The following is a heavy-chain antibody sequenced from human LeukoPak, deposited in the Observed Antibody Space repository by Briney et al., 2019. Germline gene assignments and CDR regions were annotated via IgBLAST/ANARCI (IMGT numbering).Heavy chain of an antibody. J-gene: IGHJ4*02. CDR1: GGTFSSYA. CDR2: IIPILGIA. Sequence: ASVKVSCKASGGTFSSYAISWVRQAPGQGLEWMGRIIPILGIANYAQKFQGRVTITADKSTSTAYMELSSLRSEDTAVYYCASLTPVTTMMEPFDYWGQGTLVTVSS. CDR3: ASLTPVTTMMEPFDY. V-gene: IGHV1-69*04. D-gene: IGHD4-17*01.